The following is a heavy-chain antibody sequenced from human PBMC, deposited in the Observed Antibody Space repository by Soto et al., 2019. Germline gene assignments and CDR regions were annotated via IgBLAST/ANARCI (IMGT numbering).Heavy chain of an antibody. Sequence: QVQLVESGGGVVQPGRSLRLSCAASGFIFSRYGMHWVRQAPGKGLEWVAVTWYDGSNKYYADSVKGRFTISRDNSKNTVYLQMNRLRVEDTAFYYCAREGGGKIVEYCSSPPFDFWGQGTLVTVSS. J-gene: IGHJ4*02. CDR3: AREGGGKIVEYCSSPPFDF. CDR2: TWYDGSNK. CDR1: GFIFSRYG. D-gene: IGHD6-6*01. V-gene: IGHV3-33*01.